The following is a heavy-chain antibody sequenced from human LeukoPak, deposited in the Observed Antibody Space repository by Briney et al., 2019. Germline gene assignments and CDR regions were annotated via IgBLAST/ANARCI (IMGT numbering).Heavy chain of an antibody. J-gene: IGHJ4*02. CDR2: IRYDGSDK. CDR1: GFTFSSFG. Sequence: GGSLRLSCATSGFTFSSFGIHWVHQAPGKGLEWVSFIRYDGSDKYYADSVKGRFTISRDDSKKTLYLQMNSLRSEDTAVYYCARGARYYDFWSGYEKEYYFDYWGQGTLVTVSS. V-gene: IGHV3-30*02. CDR3: ARGARYYDFWSGYEKEYYFDY. D-gene: IGHD3-3*01.